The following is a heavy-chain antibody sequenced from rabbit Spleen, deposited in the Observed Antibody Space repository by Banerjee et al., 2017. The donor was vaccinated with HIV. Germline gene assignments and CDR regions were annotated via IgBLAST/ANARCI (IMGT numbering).Heavy chain of an antibody. J-gene: IGHJ4*01. CDR1: GFDFSVYG. Sequence: QEQLVESRGGLVKPGGSLKLSCKASGFDFSVYGLSWVRQAPGKGLEWIGYIDPIFGATYYATWVNGRFTISSHNAQNTLYLQLNSLTAADTATYFCVREVAAKFNLWGPGTLSPS. CDR2: IDPIFGAT. CDR3: VREVAAKFNL. D-gene: IGHD4-1*01. V-gene: IGHV1S47*01.